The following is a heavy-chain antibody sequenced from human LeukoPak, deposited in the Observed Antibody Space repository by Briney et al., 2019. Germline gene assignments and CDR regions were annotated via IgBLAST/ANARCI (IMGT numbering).Heavy chain of an antibody. V-gene: IGHV4-59*01. CDR1: GGPISDYY. CDR3: AREGVTKYYFDY. Sequence: PSETLSLTCSVSGGPISDYYWSWIRQSPAEGLEWIGYIYYSGGTGDTNYNPSLNIGVTISVDASKNQFSLKLSSVTAADTAVYYCAREGVTKYYFDYWGQGTLVTVSS. J-gene: IGHJ4*02. CDR2: IYYSGGTGDT. D-gene: IGHD4-11*01.